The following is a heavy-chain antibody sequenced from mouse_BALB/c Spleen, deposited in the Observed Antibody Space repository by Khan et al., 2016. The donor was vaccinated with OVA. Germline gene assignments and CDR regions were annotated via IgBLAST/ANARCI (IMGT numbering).Heavy chain of an antibody. CDR2: INPTSAYT. V-gene: IGHV1-7*01. CDR3: ARDRIDY. Sequence: VQLQESGAELAKPGASVKMSCKASGYTFTTYWMHWVKQRPGQGLEWIGYINPTSAYTDYNEKFKDKATLSADKSSSTAYMQLSSLTSEDSAVYCCARDRIDYWGQGTTLTVSS. CDR1: GYTFTTYW. J-gene: IGHJ2*01.